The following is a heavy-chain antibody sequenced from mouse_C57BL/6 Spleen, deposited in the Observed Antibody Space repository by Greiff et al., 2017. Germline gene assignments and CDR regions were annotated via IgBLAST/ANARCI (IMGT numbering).Heavy chain of an antibody. Sequence: QVQLKQPGAELVKPGASVKMSCKASGYTFTSYWITWVKQRPGQGLEWIGDIYPGSGSTNYNEKFKSKATLTVDPSSSTAYMQLSSLTSEDSAVYYCERAGYDGYPLAYWGQGTLVTVSA. J-gene: IGHJ3*01. CDR2: IYPGSGST. CDR3: ERAGYDGYPLAY. CDR1: GYTFTSYW. V-gene: IGHV1-55*01. D-gene: IGHD2-3*01.